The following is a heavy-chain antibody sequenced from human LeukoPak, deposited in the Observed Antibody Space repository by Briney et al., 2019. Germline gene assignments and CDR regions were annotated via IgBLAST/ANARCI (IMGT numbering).Heavy chain of an antibody. Sequence: GRSLRLSCAASGFTFNNYDIHWVRQAPGKGLEWVAVISYDGSNKYYADSVKGRFTISRDNSKNTLYLQMNSLRAEDTAVYYCAKDRYYYDSSRGMDVWGQGTTVTVSS. V-gene: IGHV3-30*18. D-gene: IGHD3-22*01. CDR2: ISYDGSNK. CDR1: GFTFNNYD. CDR3: AKDRYYYDSSRGMDV. J-gene: IGHJ6*02.